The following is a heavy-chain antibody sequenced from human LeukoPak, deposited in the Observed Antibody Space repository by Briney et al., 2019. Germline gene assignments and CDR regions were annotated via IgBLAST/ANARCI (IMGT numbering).Heavy chain of an antibody. V-gene: IGHV3-23*01. Sequence: GGSLRLSCAASGFTFSSYAMSWVRQAPGKGLEWVSAISGSGGSTYYADSVKGRFTISRDNSKNTLYLQMNSLRAEGTAVYYCAKDLGVSSSSSEYWGQGTLVTVSS. J-gene: IGHJ4*02. CDR2: ISGSGGST. CDR3: AKDLGVSSSSSEY. CDR1: GFTFSSYA. D-gene: IGHD2-2*01.